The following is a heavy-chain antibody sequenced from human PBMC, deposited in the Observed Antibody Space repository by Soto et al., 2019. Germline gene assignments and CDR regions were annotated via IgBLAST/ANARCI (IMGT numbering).Heavy chain of an antibody. D-gene: IGHD1-26*01. CDR3: AKDSLDRATPWWEY. CDR1: GFTFSNAW. J-gene: IGHJ4*02. Sequence: GGSLRLSCAASGFTFSNAWINWVRQAPGKGLEWVGRIKSKTDGGTTDYAAPVKGRFTISRDISRNTLWLQMNSLRAEDTALYYCAKDSLDRATPWWEYWGQGTLVTVSS. V-gene: IGHV3-15*07. CDR2: IKSKTDGGTT.